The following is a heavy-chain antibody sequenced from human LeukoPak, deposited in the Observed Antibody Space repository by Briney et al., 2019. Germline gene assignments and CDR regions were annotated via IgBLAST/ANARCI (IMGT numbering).Heavy chain of an antibody. CDR1: GFTFTNYA. Sequence: PGGSLRLSCAASGFTFTNYAMTRVRQAPGKGLEWVSSMSNSGDKTYYAESVKGRFTISRDNSKSTLYLQMNSVEAEDTAVYYCAKATLPTCGGARCYYFDNWGRGTLVTASS. CDR3: AKATLPTCGGARCYYFDN. D-gene: IGHD2-15*01. J-gene: IGHJ4*02. V-gene: IGHV3-23*01. CDR2: MSNSGDKT.